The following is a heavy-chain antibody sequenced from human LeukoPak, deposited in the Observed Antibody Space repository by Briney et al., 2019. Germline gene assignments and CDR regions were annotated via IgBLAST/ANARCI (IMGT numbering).Heavy chain of an antibody. J-gene: IGHJ3*02. CDR3: AKSNWGYYALHI. Sequence: PGGSLRLSCAASGFTFKSYAMTWVRQAPGKGLEWVSAISSSGDNTYYADSVKGRFTISRDNSGDTLYLQMNSLRTEDTATYFCAKSNWGYYALHIWGQGTMVSISS. V-gene: IGHV3-23*01. CDR2: ISSSGDNT. CDR1: GFTFKSYA. D-gene: IGHD3-22*01.